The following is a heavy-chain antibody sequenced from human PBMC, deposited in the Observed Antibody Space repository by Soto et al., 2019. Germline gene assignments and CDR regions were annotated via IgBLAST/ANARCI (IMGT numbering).Heavy chain of an antibody. D-gene: IGHD3-16*01. CDR2: ISGYNGNT. CDR1: GYSFSNYN. J-gene: IGHJ6*03. V-gene: IGHV1-18*01. Sequence: APVKVSGKSSGYSFSNYNFCWVRQAPGQGLEWLGWISGYNGNTNYAQKLQGRVTMTTDSFTSTAYMELRSLRSDDTAVYYCARRKLWGCSDFCGRRTMAAVSS. CDR3: ARRKLWGCSDF.